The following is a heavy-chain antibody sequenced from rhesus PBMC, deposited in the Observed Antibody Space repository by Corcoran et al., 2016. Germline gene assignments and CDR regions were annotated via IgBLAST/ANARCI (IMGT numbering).Heavy chain of an antibody. V-gene: IGHV3-54*02. CDR3: AREYSGRFDY. J-gene: IGHJ4*01. CDR1: GVNFSSLG. Sequence: EVQLVESGGGLVQPGGSLRLSWAASGVNFSSLGMLWVRPAPGMGRGGGGVISYDGSKQYYADSGKDRFTISRDNSKNMLYLQMNNLKLEDTAVYYCAREYSGRFDYWGQGVLVTVSS. CDR2: ISYDGSKQ. D-gene: IGHD5-24*01.